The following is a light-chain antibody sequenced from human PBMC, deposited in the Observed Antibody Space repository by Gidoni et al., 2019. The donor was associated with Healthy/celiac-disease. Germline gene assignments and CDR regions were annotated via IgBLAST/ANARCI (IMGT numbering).Light chain of an antibody. J-gene: IGLJ2*01. CDR2: EGS. CDR1: SSDVGSYNL. V-gene: IGLV2-23*01. CDR3: CSYAGSSTLV. Sequence: QSALPPPASVSGSPGPSITISCTGTSSDVGSYNLVSWYHQHPGKAPKLMIYEGSKRPSGVSNRFSGSKSGNTASLTISGLQAEDEADYYCCSYAGSSTLVCGGGTKLTVL.